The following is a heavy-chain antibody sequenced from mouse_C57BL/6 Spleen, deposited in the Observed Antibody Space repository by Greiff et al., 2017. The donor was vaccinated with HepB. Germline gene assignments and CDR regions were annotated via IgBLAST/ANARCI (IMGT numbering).Heavy chain of an antibody. CDR2: INPNNGGT. CDR1: GYTFTDYN. V-gene: IGHV1-18*01. D-gene: IGHD1-1*01. Sequence: DVKLVESGPELVKPGASVKIPCKASGYTFTDYNMDWVKQSHGKSLEWIGDINPNNGGTIYNQKFKGKATLTVDKSSSTAYMELRSLTSEDTAVYYCAREGGYYGSSPYYAMDYWGQGTSVTVSS. J-gene: IGHJ4*01. CDR3: AREGGYYGSSPYYAMDY.